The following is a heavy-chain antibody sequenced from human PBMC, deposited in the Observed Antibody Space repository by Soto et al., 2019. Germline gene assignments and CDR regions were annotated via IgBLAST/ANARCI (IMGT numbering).Heavy chain of an antibody. CDR1: GFTFSDHY. CDR3: ARELTLRGHWYFDL. J-gene: IGHJ2*01. V-gene: IGHV3-72*01. CDR2: SSNKANSYTA. Sequence: GGSLRLSCAASGFTFSDHYMDWVRQAPGKRLEWVGRSSNKANSYTAKYAASVKGRFTISRDDSKNSLYLQMNSLETEDTAVYYCARELTLRGHWYFDLWGRGTLVTVSS. D-gene: IGHD3-16*01.